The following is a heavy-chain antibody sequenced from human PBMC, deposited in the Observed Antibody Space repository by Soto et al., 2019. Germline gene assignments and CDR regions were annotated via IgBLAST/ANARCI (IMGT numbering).Heavy chain of an antibody. V-gene: IGHV3-23*01. CDR3: EKTPGVSTVITSFDR. CDR1: GFTFNKYA. J-gene: IGHJ4*02. D-gene: IGHD3-16*01. Sequence: GSLRLSCVASGFTFNKYALAWVRQAPGKGLEWVSAISGSGASTYDADSVKGRFTISRDNSNNTLYLQMNSLRAEDTAVYYCEKTPGVSTVITSFDRWGQGTPVTVSS. CDR2: ISGSGAST.